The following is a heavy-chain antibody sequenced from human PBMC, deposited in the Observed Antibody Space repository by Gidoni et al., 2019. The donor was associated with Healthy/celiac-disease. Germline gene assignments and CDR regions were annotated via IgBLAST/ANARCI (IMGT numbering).Heavy chain of an antibody. J-gene: IGHJ4*02. Sequence: QVQLVQSGAEVKKPGSSVKVSCKASGGTFSSYAISWVRQAPGQGLEWMGGIIPIFGTANYAQKFQGRVTITADESTSTAYRELSSLRSEDTAVYYCARDSAVTRPYYYDSSGPVFFDYWGQGTLVTVSS. CDR2: IIPIFGTA. CDR1: GGTFSSYA. V-gene: IGHV1-69*01. CDR3: ARDSAVTRPYYYDSSGPVFFDY. D-gene: IGHD3-22*01.